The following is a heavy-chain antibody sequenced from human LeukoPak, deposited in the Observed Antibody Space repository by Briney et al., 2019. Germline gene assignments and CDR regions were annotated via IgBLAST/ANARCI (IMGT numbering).Heavy chain of an antibody. V-gene: IGHV1-18*01. J-gene: IGHJ6*03. D-gene: IGHD1-26*01. Sequence: ASVKVSCKASGYTFTSYGISWVRQAPGQGLEWMGWISAYNGNTNYAQKLQGRVTMTTDTSTSTAYMELRSLRSDDTAAYYCARGGFVRELNYYYYYYMDVWGKGTTVTVSS. CDR2: ISAYNGNT. CDR3: ARGGFVRELNYYYYYYMDV. CDR1: GYTFTSYG.